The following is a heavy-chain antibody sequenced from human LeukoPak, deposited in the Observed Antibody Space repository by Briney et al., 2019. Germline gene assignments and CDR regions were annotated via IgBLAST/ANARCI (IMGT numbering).Heavy chain of an antibody. CDR2: IVVGSGNT. V-gene: IGHV1-58*02. J-gene: IGHJ4*02. CDR1: RFTFTNSA. CDR3: AADDLTRGY. Sequence: ASVKVSCKASRFTFTNSAMQWVRQARGQRLEWIGWIVVGSGNTNYAQKFQKRVTITRDMSTSTAYMELSSLRSEDTAVYYCAADDLTRGYWGQGTLVTVSS.